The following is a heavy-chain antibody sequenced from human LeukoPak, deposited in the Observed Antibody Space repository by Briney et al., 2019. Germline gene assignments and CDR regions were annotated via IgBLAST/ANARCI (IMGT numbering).Heavy chain of an antibody. J-gene: IGHJ4*02. Sequence: ASVKVSCEASGYTFTSYGISWVRQAPGQGLEWMGWINPNNADKTFAQKLQGRVTMTTDTSTSTAYMELRSLRSDDTAVYYCARTSHYVDIAATIPYGIYYFDYWGQGTLVTVSS. D-gene: IGHD5-12*01. CDR3: ARTSHYVDIAATIPYGIYYFDY. CDR2: INPNNADK. V-gene: IGHV1-18*01. CDR1: GYTFTSYG.